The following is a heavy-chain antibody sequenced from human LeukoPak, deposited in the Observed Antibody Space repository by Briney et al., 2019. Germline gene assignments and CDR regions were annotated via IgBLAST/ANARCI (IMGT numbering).Heavy chain of an antibody. CDR3: ARHPHYYGSGSYLYYFDY. J-gene: IGHJ4*02. CDR1: GGSISSSSYY. CDR2: IYYSGST. D-gene: IGHD3-10*01. Sequence: PSETLSLTCTVSGGSISSSSYYWGWIRQPPGKGLEWIGSIYYSGSTYYNPSLKSRVTISVDTSKNQFSLKLSSVTAADTAVYYCARHPHYYGSGSYLYYFDYWGQGTLVTVSS. V-gene: IGHV4-39*01.